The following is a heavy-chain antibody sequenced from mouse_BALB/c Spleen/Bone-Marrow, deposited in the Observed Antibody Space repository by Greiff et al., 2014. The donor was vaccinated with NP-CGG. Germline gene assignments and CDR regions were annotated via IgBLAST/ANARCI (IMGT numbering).Heavy chain of an antibody. J-gene: IGHJ4*01. CDR2: IWGDGST. Sequence: VKVEESGPGLVAPSQSLSITCTVSGFSLTGYGVNWVRQPPGKGLEWLGMIWGDGSTDYNSALKSRLSISKDNSKSQVFLKMNSLQTDDTARYYCARDRGYDGDAMDYWGQGTSVTVSS. V-gene: IGHV2-6-7*01. CDR3: ARDRGYDGDAMDY. D-gene: IGHD2-2*01. CDR1: GFSLTGYG.